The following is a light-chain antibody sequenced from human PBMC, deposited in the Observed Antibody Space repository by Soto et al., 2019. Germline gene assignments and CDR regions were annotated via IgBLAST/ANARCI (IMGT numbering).Light chain of an antibody. Sequence: DIEMTQSPSSVSASVGDRVTITCRASQDISSWLAWYQQKPGKAPKLLIYAASSLQNEVPSRFSGSGSGTDFSLTISSLQPEDFATYYCQQANSFPRTFGQGTKVEVK. CDR3: QQANSFPRT. V-gene: IGKV1-12*01. CDR1: QDISSW. CDR2: AAS. J-gene: IGKJ1*01.